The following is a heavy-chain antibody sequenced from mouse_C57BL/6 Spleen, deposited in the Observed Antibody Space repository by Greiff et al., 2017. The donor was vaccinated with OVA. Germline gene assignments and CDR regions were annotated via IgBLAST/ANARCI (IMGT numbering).Heavy chain of an antibody. V-gene: IGHV1-62-2*01. CDR1: GYTFTEYT. Sequence: QVQLQQSGAELVKPGASVKLSCKASGYTFTEYTIHWVKQRSGQGLEWIGWFYPGSGSIKYNEKFKDKATLTADKSSSTVYMELSRLTSEDSAVYCCARHEKGPDGYYGGAWFAYWGQGTLVTVSA. CDR2: FYPGSGSI. J-gene: IGHJ3*01. D-gene: IGHD2-3*01. CDR3: ARHEKGPDGYYGGAWFAY.